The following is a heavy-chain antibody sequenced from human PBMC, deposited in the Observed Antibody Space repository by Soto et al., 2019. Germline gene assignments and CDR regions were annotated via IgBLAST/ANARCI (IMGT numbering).Heavy chain of an antibody. J-gene: IGHJ6*03. CDR2: IYYSGST. CDR3: ARGVGGYYYYMDV. CDR1: GGPISSGGYY. D-gene: IGHD3-16*01. Sequence: QVQLQESGPGLVKPSQTLSLTCTVSGGPISSGGYYWSWIRQHPGKGLEWIGYIYYSGSTYYKPSLKSRVTISVDTSKNQFSLKLSSVTAADTAVYYCARGVGGYYYYMDVWGKGTTVTVSS. V-gene: IGHV4-31*03.